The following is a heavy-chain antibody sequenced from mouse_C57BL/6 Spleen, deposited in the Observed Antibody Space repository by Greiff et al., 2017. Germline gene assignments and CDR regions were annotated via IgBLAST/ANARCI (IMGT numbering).Heavy chain of an antibody. V-gene: IGHV1-26*01. D-gene: IGHD1-1*01. CDR3: ARWGTTVVAPHWYFEV. CDR2: INPNNGGT. J-gene: IGHJ1*03. CDR1: GYTFTDYY. Sequence: EVQLQQSGPELVKPGASVKISCKASGYTFTDYYMNWVKQSHGNSLEWIGDINPNNGGTSYNQKFKGKATLTVDKSSSTAYMELRSLTSEDSAVYDSARWGTTVVAPHWYFEVWGTGTTVTVSS.